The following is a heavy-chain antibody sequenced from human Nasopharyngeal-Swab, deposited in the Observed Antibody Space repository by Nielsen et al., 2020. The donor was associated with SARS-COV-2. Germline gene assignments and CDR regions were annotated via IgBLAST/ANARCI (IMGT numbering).Heavy chain of an antibody. CDR3: AKDRDSGDDSDDYYHYYGMDV. V-gene: IGHV3-23*01. CDR1: GFTFNTYA. CDR2: ISGSDYST. Sequence: ESLKISCAASGFTFNTYAISWVRQAPGKGLEWVSVISGSDYSTKYADSVKGRFTISRDNSKNTVNLQMNSLGAEDTAIYYCAKDRDSGDDSDDYYHYYGMDVWGQGTTVTVFS. J-gene: IGHJ6*02. D-gene: IGHD5-12*01.